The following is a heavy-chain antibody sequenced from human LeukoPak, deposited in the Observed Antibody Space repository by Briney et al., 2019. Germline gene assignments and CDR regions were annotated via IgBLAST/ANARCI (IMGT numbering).Heavy chain of an antibody. CDR3: ARGSPYCGGDCYIGY. D-gene: IGHD2-21*02. V-gene: IGHV4-59*01. CDR1: GGSISSYY. J-gene: IGHJ4*02. CDR2: IYYSGST. Sequence: PSETLSLTCTVSGGSISSYYWSWIRQPPGKGLEWIGYIYYSGSTNYNPSLKSRVTISVDTSKNQFSLKLSSVTAADTAVYYCARGSPYCGGDCYIGYWGQGTLVTVSS.